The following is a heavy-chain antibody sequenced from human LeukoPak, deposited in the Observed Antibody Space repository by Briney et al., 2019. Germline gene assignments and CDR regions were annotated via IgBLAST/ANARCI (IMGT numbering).Heavy chain of an antibody. Sequence: PGRSLRLSCAATGFTFSSYAMPLVRQAPGKGLEWVAVISYDGSIKSYTDSAKGQFTISRDNPKNTLYLQLHGLRVEDTAVYYCARGRAGNYHDYWGQGTLVTVTS. CDR1: GFTFSSYA. CDR2: ISYDGSIK. J-gene: IGHJ4*02. CDR3: ARGRAGNYHDY. V-gene: IGHV3-30-3*01. D-gene: IGHD1-7*01.